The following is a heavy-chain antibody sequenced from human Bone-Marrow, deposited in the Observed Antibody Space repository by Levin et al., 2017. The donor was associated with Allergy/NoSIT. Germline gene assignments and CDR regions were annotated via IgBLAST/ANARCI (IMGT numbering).Heavy chain of an antibody. CDR1: GGSISSSSYY. V-gene: IGHV4-39*07. D-gene: IGHD2-15*01. CDR2: IYYSGST. Sequence: SQTLSLTCTVSGGSISSSSYYWGWIRQTPGKGLEWIGNIYYSGSTYYNPSLKSRVTISVDTSKSQFSLKLSSVTAANTAVYYCARGVGHCSGGSCYSPDYWGQGTLVTVSS. CDR3: ARGVGHCSGGSCYSPDY. J-gene: IGHJ4*02.